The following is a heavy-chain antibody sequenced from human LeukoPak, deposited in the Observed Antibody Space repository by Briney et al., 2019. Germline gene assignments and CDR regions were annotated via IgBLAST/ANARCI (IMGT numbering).Heavy chain of an antibody. CDR2: ISGSGANT. V-gene: IGHV3-23*01. CDR1: GFTFSSYA. D-gene: IGHD2-15*01. J-gene: IGHJ4*02. CDR3: AKDRLGYCSGALCSTNVLFDY. Sequence: QSGGSLRLSCAASGFTFSSYAMSWVRQAPGKGLEWVSGISGSGANTYYADSVKGRFTISRDNSKNTLYLQMSSLRAEDTAVYYCAKDRLGYCSGALCSTNVLFDYWGQGTLVTVSS.